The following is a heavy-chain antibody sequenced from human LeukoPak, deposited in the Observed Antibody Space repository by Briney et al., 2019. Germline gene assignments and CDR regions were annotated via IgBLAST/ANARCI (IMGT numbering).Heavy chain of an antibody. V-gene: IGHV3-48*03. CDR3: VVVVAATVFDY. Sequence: GGSLRLSCAASGFTFSSYEMNWVRQAPGKGLEWVSYISSSGSTIYYADSVEGRFTISRDNAKNSLYLQMNSLRAEDTAVYYCVVVVAATVFDYWGQGTLVTVSS. CDR2: ISSSGSTI. CDR1: GFTFSSYE. J-gene: IGHJ4*02. D-gene: IGHD2-15*01.